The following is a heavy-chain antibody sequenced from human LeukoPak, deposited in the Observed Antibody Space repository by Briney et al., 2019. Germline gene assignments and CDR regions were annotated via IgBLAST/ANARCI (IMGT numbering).Heavy chain of an antibody. V-gene: IGHV4-31*03. J-gene: IGHJ6*03. CDR1: GGSIGSGGYY. Sequence: PSETLSLTCTVSGGSIGSGGYYWSWIRQHPGKGLEWIGYIYYSGSTYYNPSLKGRVTISVDTSKNQFSLKLSSVTAADTAVYYCARRAYDFWSGYYYYYMDVWGKGTTVTVSS. CDR3: ARRAYDFWSGYYYYYMDV. CDR2: IYYSGST. D-gene: IGHD3-3*01.